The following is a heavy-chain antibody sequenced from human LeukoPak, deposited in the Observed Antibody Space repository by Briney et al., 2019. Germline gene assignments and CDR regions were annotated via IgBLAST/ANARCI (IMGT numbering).Heavy chain of an antibody. CDR1: GGSFSGYH. D-gene: IGHD3-9*01. Sequence: SETLSLTCAVYGGSFSGYHWSWIRQPPGKGLEWIGEINHSGSTNYNPSLKSRVTISVDTSKNQFSLKLSSVTAADTAVYYCARRTKYYDILTGYYRGGYFDYWGQGTLVTVSS. J-gene: IGHJ4*02. V-gene: IGHV4-34*01. CDR2: INHSGST. CDR3: ARRTKYYDILTGYYRGGYFDY.